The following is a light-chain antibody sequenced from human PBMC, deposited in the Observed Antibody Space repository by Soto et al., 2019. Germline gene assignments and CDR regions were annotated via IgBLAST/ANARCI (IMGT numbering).Light chain of an antibody. V-gene: IGKV1-5*01. J-gene: IGKJ2*03. CDR3: QQYKNYSYS. Sequence: IQMTQSPSTVSASVGDSVTISCRASQPVNTFLAWYQQKPGGDPKVVPFDASNLGSGVPSRFSGSGFGTDFTLSITSLQPDEFATYYCQQYKNYSYSCGQGTKLDIK. CDR2: DAS. CDR1: QPVNTF.